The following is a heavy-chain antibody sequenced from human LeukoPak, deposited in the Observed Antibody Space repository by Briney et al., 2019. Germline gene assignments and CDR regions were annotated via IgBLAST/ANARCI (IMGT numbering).Heavy chain of an antibody. Sequence: GGSLRLSCAASGFTFSDYWMHWLRQAPGKGLEWVSRIKIDGRSTSYADSVKGRFAISRDNSKNTLYLQMNSLRAEDTAVYYCAKVKATEGATRTYDYWGQGTLVTVSS. J-gene: IGHJ4*02. V-gene: IGHV3-74*01. CDR2: IKIDGRST. CDR1: GFTFSDYW. D-gene: IGHD1-26*01. CDR3: AKVKATEGATRTYDY.